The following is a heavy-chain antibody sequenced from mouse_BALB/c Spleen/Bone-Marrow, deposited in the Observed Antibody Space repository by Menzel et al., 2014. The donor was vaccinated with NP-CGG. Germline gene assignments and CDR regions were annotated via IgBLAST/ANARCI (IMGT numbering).Heavy chain of an antibody. V-gene: IGHV2-9*02. D-gene: IGHD1-2*01. CDR1: GFSLTSYG. CDR2: IWAGGST. Sequence: VKLVESGPGLVAPSQSLSITCTVSGFSLTSYGVHWVRQPPGKGLEWLGAIWAGGSTNYNSALISRLSITKDNSKSQVFLEMDSLQPDDPAVFYCARVFLTGTWGFTYWCYGLLVSVS. CDR3: ARVFLTGTWGFTY. J-gene: IGHJ3*01.